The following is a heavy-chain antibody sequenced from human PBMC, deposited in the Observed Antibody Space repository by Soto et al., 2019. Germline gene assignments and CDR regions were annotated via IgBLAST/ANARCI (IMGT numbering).Heavy chain of an antibody. CDR2: ISAHNGNS. CDR1: GYAFTTYG. Sequence: QVHLVQSGAEVKKPGASVKVSCKGSGYAFTTYGITWVRQAPGQGLEWMGWISAHNGNSNYAQKLQGRVTVTRDTSTSTAYMELRSLRSDDTAVYYCARGRYGDYWGQGALVTVSS. J-gene: IGHJ4*02. CDR3: ARGRYGDY. V-gene: IGHV1-18*01. D-gene: IGHD1-1*01.